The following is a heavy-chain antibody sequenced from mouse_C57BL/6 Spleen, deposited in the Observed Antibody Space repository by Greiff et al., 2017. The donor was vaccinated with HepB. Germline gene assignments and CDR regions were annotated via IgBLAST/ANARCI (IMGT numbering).Heavy chain of an antibody. CDR3: TRPSTGTGAMDY. CDR1: GYTFTDYE. D-gene: IGHD4-1*02. V-gene: IGHV1-15*01. J-gene: IGHJ4*01. Sequence: VQRVESGAELVRPGASVTLSCKASGYTFTDYEMHWVKQTPVHGLEWIGAIDPETGGTAYNQKFKGKAILTADKSSSTAYMELRSLTSEDSAVYYCTRPSTGTGAMDYWGQGTSVTVSS. CDR2: IDPETGGT.